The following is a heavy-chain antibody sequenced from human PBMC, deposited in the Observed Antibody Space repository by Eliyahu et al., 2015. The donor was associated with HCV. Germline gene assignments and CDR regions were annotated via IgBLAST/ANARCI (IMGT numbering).Heavy chain of an antibody. V-gene: IGHV3-23*01. CDR1: GXTLXSNA. J-gene: IGHJ4*02. Sequence: EVQLLESGGGLVQPGGSLRLSCEASGXTLXSNAMSWXRRAPGKGLGWVSGISGGGDSTYYADSVKGRFTISRDNSKNTMYLQMNSLRAEDTAVYYCAKDESGTTGTIPFGYWGQGTLVTVSS. CDR3: AKDESGTTGTIPFGY. D-gene: IGHD1-1*01. CDR2: ISGGGDST.